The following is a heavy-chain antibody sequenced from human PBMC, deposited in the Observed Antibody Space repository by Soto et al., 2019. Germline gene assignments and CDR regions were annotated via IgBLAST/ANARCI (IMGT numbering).Heavy chain of an antibody. Sequence: PSETLCLTCTVSGGSISSGDYYWSWIRQPPGKGLEWIGYIYYSGSTYYNPSLKSRVTISVDTSKNQFSLKLSSVTAADTAVYYCARTRDGYNYAIDYWAQGTLVTVSS. J-gene: IGHJ4*02. CDR2: IYYSGST. CDR1: GGSISSGDYY. D-gene: IGHD5-12*01. V-gene: IGHV4-30-4*02. CDR3: ARTRDGYNYAIDY.